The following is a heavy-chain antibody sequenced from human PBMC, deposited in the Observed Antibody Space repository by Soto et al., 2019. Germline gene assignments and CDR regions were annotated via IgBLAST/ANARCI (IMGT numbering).Heavy chain of an antibody. Sequence: EVQLLESGGGLIQPGGSLRLSCAASGFTFGDYAMSWVRQAPGKGLEWVSTIFGGGNNPFSANSVKGRFRISRDNSKNMLFLQMDSLTVEDTAVYYCAKQEDHPVNLYHFDRWGQGTLVIVSS. CDR2: IFGGGNNP. V-gene: IGHV3-23*05. CDR1: GFTFGDYA. D-gene: IGHD2-15*01. J-gene: IGHJ4*02. CDR3: AKQEDHPVNLYHFDR.